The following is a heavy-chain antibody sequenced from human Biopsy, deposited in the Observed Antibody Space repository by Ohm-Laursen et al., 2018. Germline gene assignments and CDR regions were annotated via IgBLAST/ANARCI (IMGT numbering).Heavy chain of an antibody. V-gene: IGHV1-2*02. CDR3: ARDRMVTIITLVRADTFDI. Sequence: ASVKVSCKTSGYTFTDYSLHWVRQAPGQGLEWMGWVNPNSGATNYAQKFQGRVTMTSDTSISIAYIELRRLISDDTAVYFCARDRMVTIITLVRADTFDIWGQGTTVTVSS. D-gene: IGHD3-10*01. CDR2: VNPNSGAT. CDR1: GYTFTDYS. J-gene: IGHJ3*02.